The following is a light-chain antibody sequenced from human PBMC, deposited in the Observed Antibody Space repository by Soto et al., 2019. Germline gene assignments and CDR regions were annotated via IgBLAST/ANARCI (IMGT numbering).Light chain of an antibody. CDR2: GNS. V-gene: IGLV1-40*01. Sequence: QSALTQPPSVSGAPGQRVTISCTGSSSNFGAGYDVHWYQHLPGTAPKLLIYGNSNRPSGVPDRFSGSNSGTSASLAITGLQAEDEADYYCQSYDSSLSGYVFGTGTKVTVL. CDR1: SSNFGAGYD. CDR3: QSYDSSLSGYV. J-gene: IGLJ1*01.